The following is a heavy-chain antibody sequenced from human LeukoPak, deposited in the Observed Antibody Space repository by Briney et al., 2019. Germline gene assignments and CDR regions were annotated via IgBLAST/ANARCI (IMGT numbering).Heavy chain of an antibody. CDR3: ATPRRADYFDY. J-gene: IGHJ4*02. CDR2: ISTTGDGT. Sequence: GGSLRLSCAASGFTFSNYALSWVRQAPGKGLKWVSVISTTGDGTYYADSVKGRFTISRDNSKNTMYLQMNSLRAEDTAVYYCATPRRADYFDYWGQGTLVTVSS. CDR1: GFTFSNYA. V-gene: IGHV3-23*01.